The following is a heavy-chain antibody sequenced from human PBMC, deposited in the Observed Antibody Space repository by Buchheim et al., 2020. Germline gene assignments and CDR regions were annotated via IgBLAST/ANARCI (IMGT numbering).Heavy chain of an antibody. Sequence: QVQLVQSGAEVKKPGASVKVSCKASGYTFTGYYMHWVRQAPGQGLEWMGWFNPNSGGTTYAQKFQDRVTMTRDQSISTAYMELSRLRSDDTAVYYCARGVRSYYDSSGYYPDYWGQGTL. V-gene: IGHV1-2*02. CDR1: GYTFTGYY. CDR3: ARGVRSYYDSSGYYPDY. CDR2: FNPNSGGT. D-gene: IGHD3-22*01. J-gene: IGHJ4*02.